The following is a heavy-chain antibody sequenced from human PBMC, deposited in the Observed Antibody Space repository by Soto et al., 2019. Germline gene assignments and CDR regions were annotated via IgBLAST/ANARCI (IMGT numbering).Heavy chain of an antibody. V-gene: IGHV3-15*01. D-gene: IGHD1-26*01. J-gene: IGHJ4*02. CDR1: GFTFSKAW. CDR2: IKSKTDAETI. Sequence: GGSLRLSCAASGFTFSKAWMSWVRQAPGKGLEWVGRIKSKTDAETIDYAAPVRGRFTISRDDSKNTLFLQMNSLKTEDTAVYYYTTLGNSVRDYWGQGTLVTAPQ. CDR3: TTLGNSVRDY.